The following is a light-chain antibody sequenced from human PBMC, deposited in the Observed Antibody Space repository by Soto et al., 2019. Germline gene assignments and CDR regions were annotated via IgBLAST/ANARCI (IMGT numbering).Light chain of an antibody. Sequence: AIRMTQSPSSFSASTGDRVTITCRASQGISSYLAWYQQKPGKATKLLIYAASTLQSGVPSRFSGSGSGTDFTLTISCLQSEDFATYYCQTYYSYPFTSGPGTKVDIK. CDR3: QTYYSYPFT. CDR1: QGISSY. CDR2: AAS. J-gene: IGKJ3*01. V-gene: IGKV1-8*01.